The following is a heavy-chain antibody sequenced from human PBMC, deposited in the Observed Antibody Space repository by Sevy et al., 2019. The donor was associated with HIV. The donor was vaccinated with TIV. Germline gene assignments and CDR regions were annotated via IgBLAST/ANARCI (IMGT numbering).Heavy chain of an antibody. D-gene: IGHD3-3*02. V-gene: IGHV3-15*07. CDR3: STDDLISY. Sequence: GGSLRLSCTASGFDFPNAWMNWIRQVPGKGLEWVGHIKSITDGGAADYAAPVKGRFTISRHDSKNTLYLQMNSLKAEATAVYYCSTDDLISYWGRGTLVTVSS. CDR1: GFDFPNAW. CDR2: IKSITDGGAA. J-gene: IGHJ4*02.